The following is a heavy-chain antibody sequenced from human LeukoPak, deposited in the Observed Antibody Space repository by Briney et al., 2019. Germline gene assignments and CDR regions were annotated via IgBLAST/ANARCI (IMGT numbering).Heavy chain of an antibody. V-gene: IGHV4-59*11. CDR2: ISDSGST. CDR3: ARGYDSSAYYPFNY. D-gene: IGHD3-22*01. Sequence: SEALSLTCVVSGGSLSTHHWSWIRQSPGRGLEWIGYISDSGSTNYNPSLKSRVTISVDTSKNQFSLMLSSVTAADTAVYYCARGYDSSAYYPFNYWGQGTLVTVSS. CDR1: GGSLSTHH. J-gene: IGHJ4*02.